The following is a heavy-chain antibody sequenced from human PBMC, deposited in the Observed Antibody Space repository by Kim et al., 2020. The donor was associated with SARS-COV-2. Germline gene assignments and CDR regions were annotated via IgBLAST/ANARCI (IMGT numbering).Heavy chain of an antibody. J-gene: IGHJ3*02. V-gene: IGHV6-1*01. D-gene: IGHD3-22*01. CDR1: GDSVSSNSAA. CDR3: ARDTYYYDSSGPGAFDI. CDR2: TYYRSKWYN. Sequence: SQTLSLTCAISGDSVSSNSAAWNWIRKSPSRGLEWLGRTYYRSKWYNDYAVSVKSRITINPDTSKNQFSLQLNSVTPEDTAVYYCARDTYYYDSSGPGAFDIWGQGTMVTVSS.